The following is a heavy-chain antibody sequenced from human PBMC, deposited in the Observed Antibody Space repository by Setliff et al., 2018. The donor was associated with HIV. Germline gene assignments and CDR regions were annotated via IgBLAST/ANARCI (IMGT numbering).Heavy chain of an antibody. Sequence: GGSLRLSCAASGFTFSAHGMHWVRQAPGKGLEWVAFINYDENSEYYADSVKGRVTITRDNFRNTVDLQMNNLRPEDTAVYYCAKDGDYRSGDYDAFDIWGQGTMVTVSS. V-gene: IGHV3-30*02. CDR3: AKDGDYRSGDYDAFDI. CDR1: GFTFSAHG. CDR2: INYDENSE. D-gene: IGHD6-25*01. J-gene: IGHJ3*02.